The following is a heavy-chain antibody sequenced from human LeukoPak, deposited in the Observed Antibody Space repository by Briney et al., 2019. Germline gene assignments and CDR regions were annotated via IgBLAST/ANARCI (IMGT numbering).Heavy chain of an antibody. CDR2: TYYRSKWYN. Sequence: SQTLSLTCAISGDSVSSNSAAWNWIRQSPSRGLEWLGRTYYRSKWYNDYAVSVKSRITINPDTSKNQFSLQLNSVTPEDTAVYYCARDRGGYYGSGSYHRGYDYWGQGTLVTVSS. CDR3: ARDRGGYYGSGSYHRGYDY. D-gene: IGHD3-10*01. CDR1: GDSVSSNSAA. J-gene: IGHJ4*02. V-gene: IGHV6-1*01.